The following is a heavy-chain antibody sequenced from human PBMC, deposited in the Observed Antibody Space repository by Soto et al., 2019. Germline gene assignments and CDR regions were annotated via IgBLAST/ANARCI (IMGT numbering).Heavy chain of an antibody. CDR3: ARELNTDSSAYYAFAY. CDR1: GYTFTAYG. CDR2: VGTANDNT. V-gene: IGHV1-18*01. Sequence: QVQMVQSGPEVKMPGASVKVSCTTSGYTFTAYGLAWLRQAPGQRPEWMGWVGTANDNTNYAEKFQGRVTMTTDTSTATTDMELRSLRSDDTAVYYCARELNTDSSAYYAFAYWGQGTLVTVSS. D-gene: IGHD3-22*01. J-gene: IGHJ4*02.